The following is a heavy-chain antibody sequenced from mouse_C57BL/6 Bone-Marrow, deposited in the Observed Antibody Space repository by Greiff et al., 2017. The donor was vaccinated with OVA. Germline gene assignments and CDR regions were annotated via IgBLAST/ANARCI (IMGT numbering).Heavy chain of an antibody. CDR2: IYPRSGNT. CDR1: GYTFTSYG. V-gene: IGHV1-81*01. CDR3: SRRGYFDV. J-gene: IGHJ1*03. Sequence: VQLQQSGAELARPGASVKLSCKASGYTFTSYGISWVKQRTGPGLEWIGEIYPRSGNTYYNEKFKGKATLTADKTSSTAYIEMRGLTSEDSAVCVGSRRGYFDVWGTGTTVTVSS.